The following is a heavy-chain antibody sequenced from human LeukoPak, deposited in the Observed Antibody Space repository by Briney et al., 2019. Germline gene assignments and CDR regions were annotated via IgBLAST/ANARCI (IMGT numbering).Heavy chain of an antibody. Sequence: TGGSLRLSCVGSGFIFSTYDMGWVRQTPGKGLEWVSAISTTGGYTEDADSVKGRFTISRDNSQNTLFLQMHSLRAEDTAVYYCAKKPATIKFPFDIWGQGTLVTVSP. J-gene: IGHJ4*02. CDR2: ISTTGGYT. CDR1: GFIFSTYD. V-gene: IGHV3-23*01. D-gene: IGHD5-24*01. CDR3: AKKPATIKFPFDI.